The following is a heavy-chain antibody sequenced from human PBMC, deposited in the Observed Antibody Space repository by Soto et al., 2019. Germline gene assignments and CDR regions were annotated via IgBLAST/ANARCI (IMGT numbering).Heavy chain of an antibody. CDR2: ISSGGFTI. V-gene: IGHV3-11*01. J-gene: IGHJ6*02. D-gene: IGHD3-10*01. Sequence: KAGGSLRLSCTASGFTFSDYYMTWIRQAPGKGLEWLSYISSGGFTIYYADSVKGRFTVSRDNAKNSMYLQMNTLRVEDTAVYYCARDPGIYYGMDVWGQGTTVTVSS. CDR1: GFTFSDYY. CDR3: ARDPGIYYGMDV.